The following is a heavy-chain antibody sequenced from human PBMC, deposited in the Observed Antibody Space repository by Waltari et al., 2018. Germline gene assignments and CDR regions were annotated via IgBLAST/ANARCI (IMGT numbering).Heavy chain of an antibody. D-gene: IGHD3-3*01. CDR3: ARDHLRVSPTVLYY. V-gene: IGHV1-69*05. CDR1: GGTFSSYA. CDR2: SLPIFGTA. J-gene: IGHJ4*02. Sequence: QVQLVQSGAEVKKPGSSVKVSCKASGGTFSSYAISWVRQAPGHGLEWMGGSLPIFGTASYAQKFQGIVTITTDESTSTAYMELSSLRSEDTAVYYCARDHLRVSPTVLYYWGQGTLVTVSS.